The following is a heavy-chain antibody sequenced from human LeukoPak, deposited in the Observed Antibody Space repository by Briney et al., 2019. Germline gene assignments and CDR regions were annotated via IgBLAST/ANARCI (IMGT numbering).Heavy chain of an antibody. CDR3: ARSWSGTFYFDY. CDR1: GYTFTSYD. D-gene: IGHD1-14*01. J-gene: IGHJ4*02. V-gene: IGHV1-46*01. Sequence: ASVKVSCKASGYTFTSYDINWVRQATGQGLEWVGIINPSGGGTSYAQKFQDRVTMTRDTSTSTVYMELSSLSSEDTAVYYCARSWSGTFYFDYWGQETLVTVSS. CDR2: INPSGGGT.